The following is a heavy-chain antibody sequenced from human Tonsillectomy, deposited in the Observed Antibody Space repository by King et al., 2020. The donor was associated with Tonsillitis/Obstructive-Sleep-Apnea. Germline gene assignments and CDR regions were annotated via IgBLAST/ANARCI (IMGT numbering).Heavy chain of an antibody. Sequence: VQLQQWGAGLLKPSETLSLTCAVYGGSFSGYYWSWIRQPPGKGLEWIGEINHSGSTNYNPSLKSRVTISVATSKNQFSLKLSSVTAAATAVYYCARGLEYYYGSGSSRPLDYWGQGTLVTVSS. CDR3: ARGLEYYYGSGSSRPLDY. J-gene: IGHJ4*02. CDR1: GGSFSGYY. D-gene: IGHD3-10*01. V-gene: IGHV4-34*01. CDR2: INHSGST.